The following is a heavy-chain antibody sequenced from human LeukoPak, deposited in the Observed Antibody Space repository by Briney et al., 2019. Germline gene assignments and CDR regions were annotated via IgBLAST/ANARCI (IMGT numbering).Heavy chain of an antibody. CDR1: GFTVSSNY. J-gene: IGHJ6*02. Sequence: PGGSLRLSCAASGFTVSSNYMSWVRQAPGKGLEWVSVIYSGGSTYYADSVKGRFTISRDNAKNSLYLQMNSLRADDTAVYYCARSNYYTVDVWGQGTAVTVSS. CDR2: IYSGGST. CDR3: ARSNYYTVDV. V-gene: IGHV3-53*01.